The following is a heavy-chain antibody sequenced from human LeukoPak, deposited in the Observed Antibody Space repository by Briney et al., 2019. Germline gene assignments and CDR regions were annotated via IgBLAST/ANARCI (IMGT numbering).Heavy chain of an antibody. D-gene: IGHD3-3*01. CDR3: ARGSTRYDFWSGYYTFFDY. J-gene: IGHJ4*02. V-gene: IGHV4-34*01. CDR1: GGSFSGYY. CDR2: INHSGST. Sequence: PSETLSLTCAVYGGSFSGYYWSWTRQPPGKGLEWIGEINHSGSTNYNPSLKSRVTISVDTSKNQFSLKLSSVTAADTAVYYCARGSTRYDFWSGYYTFFDYWGQGTLVTVSS.